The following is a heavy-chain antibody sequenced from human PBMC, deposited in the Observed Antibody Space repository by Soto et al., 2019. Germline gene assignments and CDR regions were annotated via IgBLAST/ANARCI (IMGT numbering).Heavy chain of an antibody. J-gene: IGHJ2*01. CDR1: GGSITRNY. Sequence: QVQLQESGPGLVKPSETLSLTCTVSGGSITRNYWSWIRQSPGTGLEWIGYIFYSGSTNYNPSLKRRGIISIDTSKNQFSLRLSSVTAAETAVYHCARHDGFCSGGNGYHNSWYFDLWGRGTLVTVSS. CDR2: IFYSGST. V-gene: IGHV4-59*08. CDR3: ARHDGFCSGGNGYHNSWYFDL. D-gene: IGHD2-15*01.